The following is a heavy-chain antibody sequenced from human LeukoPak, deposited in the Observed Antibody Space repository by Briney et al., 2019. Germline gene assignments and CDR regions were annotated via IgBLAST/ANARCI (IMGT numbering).Heavy chain of an antibody. D-gene: IGHD2-2*01. Sequence: PSETLSLTCTVSGGSISSGSYYWSWIRQPAGKGLEWIGRIYTSGSTNYNPSLKSRVTISVDTSKNQFSLKLSSVTAADTAVYYCARECQGYGQLLCGGAFDYWGQGTLVTVSS. J-gene: IGHJ4*02. CDR2: IYTSGST. V-gene: IGHV4-61*02. CDR3: ARECQGYGQLLCGGAFDY. CDR1: GGSISSGSYY.